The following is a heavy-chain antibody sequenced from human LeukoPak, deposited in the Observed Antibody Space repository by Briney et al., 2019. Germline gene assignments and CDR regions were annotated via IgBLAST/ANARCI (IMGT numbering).Heavy chain of an antibody. CDR1: EYSFTSYW. CDR3: ASYSYDSIGTPGH. D-gene: IGHD3-22*01. J-gene: IGHJ4*02. Sequence: PGESLKISYKNSEYSFTSYWIGWVRQMPGKGLEWMGIIYPGDSDTRYSPSFQGQVTISADKSISTAYLQWSSLKASDTAMYYCASYSYDSIGTPGHWGQGTLVTVSS. CDR2: IYPGDSDT. V-gene: IGHV5-51*01.